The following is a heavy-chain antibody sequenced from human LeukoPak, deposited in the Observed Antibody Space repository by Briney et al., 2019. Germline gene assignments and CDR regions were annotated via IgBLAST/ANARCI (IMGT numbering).Heavy chain of an antibody. Sequence: SETLSLTCAVYGGSFSGYYWSWIRQPPGKGLEWIGEINHSGSTNYNPSLKSRVTISVDTSKNQFSLKLSSVTAADTAVYYCAREASIAAAPNWFDPWGQGTLVTVSS. CDR2: INHSGST. CDR3: AREASIAAAPNWFDP. V-gene: IGHV4-34*01. J-gene: IGHJ5*02. CDR1: GGSFSGYY. D-gene: IGHD6-13*01.